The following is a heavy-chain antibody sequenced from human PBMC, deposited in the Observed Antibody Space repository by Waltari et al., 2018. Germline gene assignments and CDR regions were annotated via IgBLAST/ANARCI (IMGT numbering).Heavy chain of an antibody. D-gene: IGHD3-10*01. J-gene: IGHJ4*02. CDR3: AKGGDYYGSGSYFDY. Sequence: EVQLVESGGGLVQPGRSLRLSCAASGFTFDDYAMHWFRLAPGKGLEWVSGISWNSGSIGYADSVKGRFTISRDNAKNSLYLQMNSLRAEDTALYYCAKGGDYYGSGSYFDYWGQGTLVTVSS. CDR1: GFTFDDYA. V-gene: IGHV3-9*01. CDR2: ISWNSGSI.